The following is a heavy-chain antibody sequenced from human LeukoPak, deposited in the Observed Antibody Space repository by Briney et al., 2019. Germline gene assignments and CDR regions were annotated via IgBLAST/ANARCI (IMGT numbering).Heavy chain of an antibody. Sequence: SVKVSCKASGGTFSSYAISWVRQAPGQGLEWMGRIIPIFGIANYAQKFQGRVTITADKSTSTAYMELSSLRSEDTAVYYCARGEIVVVPAAYAWFDPWSQGTLVTVSS. CDR3: ARGEIVVVPAAYAWFDP. J-gene: IGHJ5*02. CDR2: IIPIFGIA. CDR1: GGTFSSYA. V-gene: IGHV1-69*04. D-gene: IGHD2-2*01.